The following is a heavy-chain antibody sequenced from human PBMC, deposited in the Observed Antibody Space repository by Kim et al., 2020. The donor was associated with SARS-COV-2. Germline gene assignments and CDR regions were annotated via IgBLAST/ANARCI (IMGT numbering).Heavy chain of an antibody. J-gene: IGHJ6*02. D-gene: IGHD3-22*01. V-gene: IGHV4-34*01. CDR3: ARGLIVYYYDSSGKGGMDV. Sequence: SRVTISVDTSKNQFSLKLSSVTAADTAVYYCARGLIVYYYDSSGKGGMDVWGQGTTVTVSS.